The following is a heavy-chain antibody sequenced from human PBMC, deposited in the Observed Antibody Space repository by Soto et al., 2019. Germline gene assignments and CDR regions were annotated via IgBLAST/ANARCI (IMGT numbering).Heavy chain of an antibody. CDR1: GFTFSSYA. CDR2: ISYDGSNK. Sequence: PRGSLRLSCAASGFTFSSYAMHWVRQAPGKGLEWVAVISYDGSNKYYADSVKGRFAISRDNSKNTLYLQMNSLRAEDTAVYYCAREYGGMDVWGQGTTVTVSS. J-gene: IGHJ6*02. D-gene: IGHD4-17*01. V-gene: IGHV3-30*09. CDR3: AREYGGMDV.